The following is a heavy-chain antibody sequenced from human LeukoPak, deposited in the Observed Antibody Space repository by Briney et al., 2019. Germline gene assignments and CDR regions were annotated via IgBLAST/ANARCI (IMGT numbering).Heavy chain of an antibody. CDR1: GGSISSSNW. J-gene: IGHJ4*02. CDR2: IYYSGST. CDR3: ASRYCSGGSCPTDY. D-gene: IGHD2-15*01. V-gene: IGHV4-4*02. Sequence: SGTLSLTCAVSGGSISSSNWWSWVRQPPGKGLEWIGSIYYSGSTYYTPSLKSRVTISVDTSKNQFSLKLSSVTAADTAVYYCASRYCSGGSCPTDYWGQGPLVTVSS.